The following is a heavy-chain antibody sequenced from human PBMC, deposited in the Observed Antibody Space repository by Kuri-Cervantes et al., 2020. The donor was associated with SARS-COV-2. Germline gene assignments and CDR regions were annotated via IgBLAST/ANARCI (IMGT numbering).Heavy chain of an antibody. CDR2: IIPIFGTA. CDR1: GGTFSSHA. Sequence: SVKVSCKASGGTFSSHAISWVRQAPGQGLEWMGGIIPIFGTANYAQKFQGRVTITADESTSTAYMELSSLRSEDTAVYYCASLGDAGDLSPPFDYWGQGALVTVSS. CDR3: ASLGDAGDLSPPFDY. D-gene: IGHD3-16*01. J-gene: IGHJ4*02. V-gene: IGHV1-69*13.